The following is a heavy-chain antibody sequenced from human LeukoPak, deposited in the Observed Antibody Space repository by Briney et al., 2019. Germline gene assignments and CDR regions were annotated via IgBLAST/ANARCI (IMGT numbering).Heavy chain of an antibody. CDR2: MNQDGNEK. V-gene: IGHV3-7*01. CDR1: GFTFSSYW. D-gene: IGHD1-26*01. Sequence: GGSLRLSCAASGFTFSSYWMSWVRQAPGKGLEWVANMNQDGNEKYYVDSVKGRFTISRDNAKNSLYLQMNNLRAEDTAVYYCARGGELLSAADYWGQGTLVTVSS. J-gene: IGHJ4*02. CDR3: ARGGELLSAADY.